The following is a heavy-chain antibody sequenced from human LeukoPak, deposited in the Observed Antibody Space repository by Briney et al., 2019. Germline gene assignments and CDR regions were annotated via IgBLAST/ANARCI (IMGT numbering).Heavy chain of an antibody. CDR3: ARDPYYDFWSGYQGAFDY. V-gene: IGHV1-3*03. Sequence: EASVKVSCKASGYTFTSYAMHWVRQASGQRLEWMGWINAGNGNTKYSQEFQGRVTMTRDMSTSTVYMELSSLRSEDTAVYYCARDPYYDFWSGYQGAFDYWGQGTLVTVSS. CDR1: GYTFTSYA. J-gene: IGHJ4*02. CDR2: INAGNGNT. D-gene: IGHD3-3*01.